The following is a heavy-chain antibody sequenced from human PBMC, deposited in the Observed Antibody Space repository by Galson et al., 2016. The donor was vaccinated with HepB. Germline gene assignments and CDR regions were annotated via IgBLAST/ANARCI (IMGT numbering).Heavy chain of an antibody. V-gene: IGHV3-30*04. J-gene: IGHJ6*03. CDR1: GFIFNSYA. CDR2: ISFDGNNK. Sequence: SLRLSCAASGFIFNSYAMHWVRQAPGKGLEWLAFISFDGNNKDHADSVKGRFTISRDKSTKTLYLHMNSLRVEDTALYYCAKDSRGYWAYYHYYYMDVWGKGTTVTVSS. D-gene: IGHD5-18*01. CDR3: AKDSRGYWAYYHYYYMDV.